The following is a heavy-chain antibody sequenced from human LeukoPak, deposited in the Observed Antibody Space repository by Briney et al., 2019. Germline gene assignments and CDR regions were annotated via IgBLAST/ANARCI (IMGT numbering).Heavy chain of an antibody. D-gene: IGHD4-17*01. J-gene: IGHJ3*02. CDR2: IYHSGST. Sequence: SETLSLTCAVSGGSISSGGYSWSWIRQPPGKGLEWIGYIYHSGSTYYNPSLKSRVTISVDRSKNQFSLKLSSVTAADTAVYYCATTGGDYLDAFDIWGQGTMVTVSS. V-gene: IGHV4-30-2*01. CDR1: GGSISSGGYS. CDR3: ATTGGDYLDAFDI.